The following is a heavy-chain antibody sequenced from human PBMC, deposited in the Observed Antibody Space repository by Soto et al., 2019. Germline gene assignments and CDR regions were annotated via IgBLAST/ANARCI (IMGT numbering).Heavy chain of an antibody. CDR1: GDSVSGKSAA. D-gene: IGHD3-10*01. CDR2: TYYRSKWST. Sequence: SQTLSLTCVISGDSVSGKSAAWGWIRQAPSRGLEWLGRTYYRSKWSTDYAVSLRGRITVNPDSSKNQFSLRLTSVTPEDTAVYYCARALAGSYDYWGQGTLVTVSS. V-gene: IGHV6-1*01. J-gene: IGHJ4*02. CDR3: ARALAGSYDY.